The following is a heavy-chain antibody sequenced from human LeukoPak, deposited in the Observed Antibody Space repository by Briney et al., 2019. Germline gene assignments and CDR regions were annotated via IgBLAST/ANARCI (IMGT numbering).Heavy chain of an antibody. V-gene: IGHV3-53*01. Sequence: GGSLRLSCAASGFTVSSNYMSWVRQAPGKGLGWVSVIYSGGSTYYADSVKGRFTISRDNSKNTLYLQMNSLRAEDTAVYYCARVRKYYDSSGYYIWGQGTLVTVSS. CDR3: ARVRKYYDSSGYYI. CDR2: IYSGGST. J-gene: IGHJ4*02. CDR1: GFTVSSNY. D-gene: IGHD3-22*01.